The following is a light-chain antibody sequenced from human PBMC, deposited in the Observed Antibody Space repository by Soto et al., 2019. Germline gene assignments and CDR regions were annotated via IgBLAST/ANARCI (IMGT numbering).Light chain of an antibody. CDR3: QQSYSTPIT. CDR2: AAS. CDR1: QSISSY. V-gene: IGKV1-39*01. J-gene: IGKJ5*01. Sequence: DIHITQSPSSLSASVGDRVTITSRASQSISSYLNWYQQKPGKAPKLLIYAASSLQSGVPSRFSGSGSGTDFTLTISSLQPEDFATYYCQQSYSTPITFGQGTRLEIK.